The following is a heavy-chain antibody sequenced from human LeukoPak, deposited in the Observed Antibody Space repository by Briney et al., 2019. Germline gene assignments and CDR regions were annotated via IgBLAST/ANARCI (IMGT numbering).Heavy chain of an antibody. D-gene: IGHD3-16*01. CDR2: IYYSGST. CDR3: ARFAGSTFDY. J-gene: IGHJ4*02. CDR1: GRSISSSSYY. V-gene: IGHV4-39*07. Sequence: PSETLSLTCTVSGRSISSSSYYWGWIRQPPGKGLEWIGSIYYSGSTYYNPSLKSRVTISVDTSKNQFSLKLSCVTAAETAVYYCARFAGSTFDYWGQGTLVTVSS.